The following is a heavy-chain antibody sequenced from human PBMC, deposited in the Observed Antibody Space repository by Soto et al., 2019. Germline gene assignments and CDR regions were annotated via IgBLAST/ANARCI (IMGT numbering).Heavy chain of an antibody. CDR3: TRGVVSLGAFDI. CDR1: GFTFGDYA. D-gene: IGHD2-2*01. V-gene: IGHV3-49*03. Sequence: GGSLRLSCTASGFTFGDYAMIWFRQAPGKGLEWVGFIRSKAYGGTTEYAASVKGRFTISRDDSKSNAYLQMNSLKTEDTAVYYCTRGVVSLGAFDIWSQGTMVTVSS. CDR2: IRSKAYGGTT. J-gene: IGHJ3*02.